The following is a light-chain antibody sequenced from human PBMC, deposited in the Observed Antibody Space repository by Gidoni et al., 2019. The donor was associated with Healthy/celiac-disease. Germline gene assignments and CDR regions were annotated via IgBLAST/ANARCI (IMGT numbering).Light chain of an antibody. CDR2: GAS. J-gene: IGKJ2*01. CDR1: QCVSSSY. V-gene: IGKV3-20*01. CDR3: QQYGSSLYT. Sequence: IVLTQSPGTLSLSPGERATLSCRASQCVSSSYLAWYQQKPGQAPRLLIYGASSRATGITDRCSGSGSGTDFTLTISRLEPEDFAVYYCQQYGSSLYTFGQGTKLEIK.